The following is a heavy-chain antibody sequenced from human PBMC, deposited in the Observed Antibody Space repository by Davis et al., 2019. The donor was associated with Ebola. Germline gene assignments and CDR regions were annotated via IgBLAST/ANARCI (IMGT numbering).Heavy chain of an antibody. CDR3: ARVGLMGVTTIDY. CDR1: GNTYSVYG. CDR2: ISAYNGNT. Sequence: AASVKVSCKISGNTYSVYGITWVRQAPGQGLAWMGWISAYNGNTNYAQRVQDRVTMTTDRSASTAYLELKNLTTDDTAVYYCARVGLMGVTTIDYWGQGSLVIVSS. D-gene: IGHD2-8*01. V-gene: IGHV1-18*01. J-gene: IGHJ4*02.